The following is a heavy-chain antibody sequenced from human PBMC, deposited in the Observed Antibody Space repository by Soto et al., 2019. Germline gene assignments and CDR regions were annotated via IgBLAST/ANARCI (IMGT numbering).Heavy chain of an antibody. Sequence: QVQLQESGPGLVKPSETLSLTCTVSGGSISSYYWSWIRQPPGKGLEWIGYIYYSGSTNYNPSLKSRXXTXAAXSKNQFSLKLSSVTAADTAVYYCARGMVRGVPFDYWGQGTLVTVSS. V-gene: IGHV4-59*01. CDR2: IYYSGST. CDR3: ARGMVRGVPFDY. CDR1: GGSISSYY. J-gene: IGHJ4*02. D-gene: IGHD3-10*01.